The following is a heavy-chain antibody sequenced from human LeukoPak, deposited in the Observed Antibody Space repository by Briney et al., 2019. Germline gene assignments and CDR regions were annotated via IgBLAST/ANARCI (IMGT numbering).Heavy chain of an antibody. D-gene: IGHD1-26*01. V-gene: IGHV1-18*01. Sequence: ASVKVSCKASGYTFTSYGISWVRQAPGQGLEWMGWISAYNGNTNYAQKLQGRVTMTTDTSTSTAYMELRNLRSDDTAVYYCARNDRIVGATSIDYWGQGTLVTVSS. CDR1: GYTFTSYG. J-gene: IGHJ4*02. CDR3: ARNDRIVGATSIDY. CDR2: ISAYNGNT.